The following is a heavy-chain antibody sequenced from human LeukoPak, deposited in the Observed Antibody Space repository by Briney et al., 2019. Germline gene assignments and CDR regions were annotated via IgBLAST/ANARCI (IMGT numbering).Heavy chain of an antibody. CDR2: IRSKVYGGTT. J-gene: IGHJ4*02. D-gene: IGHD3-9*01. V-gene: IGHV3-49*04. Sequence: AGGSLRLSCTASGFTFGDYTMSWVRQAPGKGLEWVGFIRSKVYGGTTEYAASVKGRFTISRDDSKSTADLQMNSLKTEDTAVYYCTRVLRYFDWSTIYFDYWGQGTLVTVSS. CDR3: TRVLRYFDWSTIYFDY. CDR1: GFTFGDYT.